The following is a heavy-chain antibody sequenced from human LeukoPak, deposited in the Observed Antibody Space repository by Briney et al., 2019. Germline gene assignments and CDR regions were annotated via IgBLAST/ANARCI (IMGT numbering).Heavy chain of an antibody. CDR3: AGGKRLSDEIDY. Sequence: ASVKVSCKASGYTFTGYYIHWVRQAPGQGLEWMGIINPSGDRTNYAQRFQGRVTMTRDTSTSTVYMELTSLQSEDTAVYYCAGGKRLSDEIDYWGQGTLVTVSS. V-gene: IGHV1-46*01. J-gene: IGHJ4*02. D-gene: IGHD1-1*01. CDR1: GYTFTGYY. CDR2: INPSGDRT.